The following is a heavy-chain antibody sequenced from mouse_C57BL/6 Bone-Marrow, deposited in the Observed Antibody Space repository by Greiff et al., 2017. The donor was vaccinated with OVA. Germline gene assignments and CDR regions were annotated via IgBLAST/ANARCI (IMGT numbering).Heavy chain of an antibody. CDR3: ARRAYYYGSSFFDY. CDR1: GFTFSDYG. Sequence: EVQGVESGGGLVKPGGSLKLSCAASGFTFSDYGMHWVRQAPEKGLEWVAYISSGRSTIYYADTVKGRFTISRDNAKNTLFLQMTSLRSEDTAMYYCARRAYYYGSSFFDYWGQGTTLTVSS. V-gene: IGHV5-17*01. CDR2: ISSGRSTI. D-gene: IGHD1-1*01. J-gene: IGHJ2*01.